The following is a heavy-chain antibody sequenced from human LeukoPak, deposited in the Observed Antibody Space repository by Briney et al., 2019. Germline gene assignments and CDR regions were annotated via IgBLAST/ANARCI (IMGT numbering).Heavy chain of an antibody. CDR3: AKDRVSVSTVMDV. D-gene: IGHD5/OR15-5a*01. J-gene: IGHJ6*02. CDR2: INWSGSSI. CDR1: GFTFDDIG. Sequence: GVSLSCYGAAAGFTFDDIGRHWVGKAPGKGREGFSGINWSGSSIGYADSVKGRYTISRANAKNALYLQMNNLRVEDTAFYYCAKDRVSVSTVMDVWGLGTAVTVSS. V-gene: IGHV3-9*01.